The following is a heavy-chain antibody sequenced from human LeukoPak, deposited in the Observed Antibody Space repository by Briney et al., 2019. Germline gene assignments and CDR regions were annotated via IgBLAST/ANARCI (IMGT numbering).Heavy chain of an antibody. J-gene: IGHJ4*02. CDR3: ARERRSTVTSRYYFDY. CDR1: GYTFTSYG. V-gene: IGHV1-18*01. Sequence: ASVKVSCKASGYTFTSYGISWVRQAPGQGLEWMVWISAYNGNTNYAQKLQGRVTMTTDTSTSTAYMELRSLRSDDTAVYYCARERRSTVTSRYYFDYWGQGTLVTVSS. CDR2: ISAYNGNT. D-gene: IGHD4-17*01.